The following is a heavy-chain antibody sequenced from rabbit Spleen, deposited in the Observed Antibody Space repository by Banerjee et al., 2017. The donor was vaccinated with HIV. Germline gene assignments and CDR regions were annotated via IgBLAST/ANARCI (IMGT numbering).Heavy chain of an antibody. CDR3: ARNIGLYMFNL. V-gene: IGHV1S40*01. Sequence: QSLEESGGDLVKPEGSLTLTCTASGFSFSYYWMCWVRQAPGKGLEWIACISGGSTHYASWSKGRFTISKTSSTTVTLQMTSLTAADTATYSCARNIGLYMFNLWGPGTLFTVS. D-gene: IGHD1-1*01. CDR2: ISGGST. CDR1: GFSFSYYW. J-gene: IGHJ4*01.